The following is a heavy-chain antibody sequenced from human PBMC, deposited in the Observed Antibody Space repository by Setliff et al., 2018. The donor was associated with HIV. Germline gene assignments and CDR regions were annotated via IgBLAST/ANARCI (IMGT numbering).Heavy chain of an antibody. Sequence: PSETLSLTCTVSGGSISSGSYYWSWIRQPAGKGLEWIGRIYTSGSTNYNPSLQSRVTISVDTSKNQFSLKLRSVTAADTAVYYCARETYYYDNPQYYYYYMDVWGKGTTVTVSS. V-gene: IGHV4-61*02. J-gene: IGHJ6*03. CDR2: IYTSGST. CDR3: ARETYYYDNPQYYYYYMDV. CDR1: GGSISSGSYY. D-gene: IGHD3-22*01.